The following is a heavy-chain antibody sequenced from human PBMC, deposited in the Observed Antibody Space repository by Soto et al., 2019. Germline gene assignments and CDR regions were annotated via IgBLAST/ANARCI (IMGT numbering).Heavy chain of an antibody. CDR2: IIPIFGTA. J-gene: IGHJ6*02. D-gene: IGHD6-6*01. V-gene: IGHV1-69*13. CDR3: ARHLSSSSYYYYGMDV. CDR1: GGTFSSYA. Sequence: ASVKVSCKASGGTFSSYAISWVRQAPGQGLEWMGGIIPIFGTANYAQKFQGRVTITADESTSTAYMELSSLRSEDTAVYYCARHLSSSSYYYYGMDVWGQGTTVTVSS.